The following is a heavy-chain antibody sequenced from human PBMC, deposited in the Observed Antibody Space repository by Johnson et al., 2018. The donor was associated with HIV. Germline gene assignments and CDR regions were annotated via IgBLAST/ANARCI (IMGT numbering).Heavy chain of an antibody. Sequence: QLVESGGGVVRPGGSLRLSCAASGFTFSSYWMSWVRQAPGKGLEWVANIKQDGSEKYYVDSVKGRFTISRDNAKNSLYLQMNSLRAEDTAVYYCASPGIVGGQEAFDIWGQGTMVTVSS. V-gene: IGHV3-7*02. CDR1: GFTFSSYW. CDR2: IKQDGSEK. D-gene: IGHD1-26*01. CDR3: ASPGIVGGQEAFDI. J-gene: IGHJ3*02.